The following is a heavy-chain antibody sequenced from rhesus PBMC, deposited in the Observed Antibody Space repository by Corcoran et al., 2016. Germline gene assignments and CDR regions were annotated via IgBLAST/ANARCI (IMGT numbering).Heavy chain of an antibody. CDR2: SSGSSGRT. D-gene: IGHD4-23*01. CDR1: GGSVSSSNW. V-gene: IGHV4-65*01. CDR3: ARDLSNYVYFEF. J-gene: IGHJ1*01. Sequence: QVQLQESGPGLVKPSETLSLTCAVSGGSVSSSNWWSWIRQPPGKGLEWIGYSSGSSGRTACNASVRGRGTIATDTSKNQFSRKLSSVTAADTAVYYCARDLSNYVYFEFWGQGALVTVSS.